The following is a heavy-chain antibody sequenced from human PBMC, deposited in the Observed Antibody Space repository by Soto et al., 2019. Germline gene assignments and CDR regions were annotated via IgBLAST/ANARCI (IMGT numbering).Heavy chain of an antibody. V-gene: IGHV3-13*05. Sequence: PGGSLGLSCAASGFTFSSYDMHWVRQATGKGLEWVSAIGTAGDPYYPGSVKGRFTISRENAKNSLYLQMNSLRAGDTAVYYCARGGVDYGGNSLRFYSYGMDVWGQGTTVTVS. CDR2: IGTAGDP. CDR3: ARGGVDYGGNSLRFYSYGMDV. CDR1: GFTFSSYD. J-gene: IGHJ6*02. D-gene: IGHD4-17*01.